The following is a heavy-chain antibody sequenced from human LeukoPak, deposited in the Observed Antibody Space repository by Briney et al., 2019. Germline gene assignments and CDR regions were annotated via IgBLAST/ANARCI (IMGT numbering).Heavy chain of an antibody. V-gene: IGHV3-48*03. D-gene: IGHD6-13*01. Sequence: PGGSLRLSCAASGFIFSSYEMNWVRQAPGKGLEWVSYISSSGSTIYYADSVKGRFTISRDNAKNSLYLQMNSLRAEDTAVYYCARLGQQLAEGAFDYWGQGTLVTVSS. CDR1: GFIFSSYE. CDR3: ARLGQQLAEGAFDY. CDR2: ISSSGSTI. J-gene: IGHJ4*02.